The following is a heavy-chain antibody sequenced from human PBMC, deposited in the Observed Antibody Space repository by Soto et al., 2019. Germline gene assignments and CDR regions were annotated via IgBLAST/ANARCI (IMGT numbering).Heavy chain of an antibody. V-gene: IGHV6-1*01. J-gene: IGHJ3*02. D-gene: IGHD2-15*01. CDR3: GRGRFTAARI. Sequence: QVQLQQSGPGLVKPSQTLSLSCAISGDSVSSNSVAWNWIRQSPSRGLAWLGRPYYRSKWYNDYGVTVKSRIAFNPDTSKTQFSLQLNSLSPEDTAVYYCGRGRFTAARIWGQGTMVTGSS. CDR2: PYYRSKWYN. CDR1: GDSVSSNSVA.